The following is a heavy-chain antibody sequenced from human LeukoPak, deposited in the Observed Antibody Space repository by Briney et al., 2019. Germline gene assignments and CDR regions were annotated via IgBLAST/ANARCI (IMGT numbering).Heavy chain of an antibody. J-gene: IGHJ3*02. Sequence: PGGALRLSCTASGFTFGDYSMSWFRRAPGKGLERVGFIRSKAYGGTTEYAASVKGRFTISRDDSRGIAYLQMNSLETEDTAVYYCTSNPGYSYGSLDAFDIWGQGTMVTVSS. CDR1: GFTFGDYS. V-gene: IGHV3-49*03. CDR2: IRSKAYGGTT. D-gene: IGHD5-18*01. CDR3: TSNPGYSYGSLDAFDI.